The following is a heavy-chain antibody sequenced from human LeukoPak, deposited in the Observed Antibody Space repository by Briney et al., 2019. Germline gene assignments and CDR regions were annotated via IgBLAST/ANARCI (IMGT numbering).Heavy chain of an antibody. Sequence: GGFLRLSCAASGFTFSNYWMHWVRQAPGKGLVWVSRINSDGTSTSYADSVKGRFTISRDNAKNTLYLQMNSLRAEDTAVYYCAKGGTRHMDVWGKGTTVTVSS. CDR2: INSDGTST. J-gene: IGHJ6*03. V-gene: IGHV3-74*01. CDR1: GFTFSNYW. D-gene: IGHD1-1*01. CDR3: AKGGTRHMDV.